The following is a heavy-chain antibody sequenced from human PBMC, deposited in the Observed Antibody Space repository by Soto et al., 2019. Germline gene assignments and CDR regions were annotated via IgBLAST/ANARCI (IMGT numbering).Heavy chain of an antibody. D-gene: IGHD2-15*01. CDR1: GGTFSSYA. Sequence: QVQLVQSGAEVKKPGSSVKVSCKASGGTFSSYAISWVRQAPGQGLEWMGGIIPIFGRANYAQKFQGRVTITADESTSTAYMEVSSLRAEDTAVYYCARESRYCSGGSCYFLPGIDYWGQGTLVTVSS. J-gene: IGHJ4*02. CDR3: ARESRYCSGGSCYFLPGIDY. CDR2: IIPIFGRA. V-gene: IGHV1-69*12.